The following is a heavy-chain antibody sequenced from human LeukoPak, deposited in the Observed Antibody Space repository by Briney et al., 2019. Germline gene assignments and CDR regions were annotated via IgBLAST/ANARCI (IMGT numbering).Heavy chain of an antibody. D-gene: IGHD3-10*01. CDR3: AGGSTLDRGLVYY. J-gene: IGHJ4*02. CDR1: GFTFSSYW. Sequence: GGSLRLSCVASGFTFSSYWMHWVRQAPGKGLVWVSRISGDESTTSYADSVKGRFTISRDNAKNTLFLRMNSLRVEDTAVYYCAGGSTLDRGLVYYWDQGTPVTVSS. V-gene: IGHV3-74*01. CDR2: ISGDESTT.